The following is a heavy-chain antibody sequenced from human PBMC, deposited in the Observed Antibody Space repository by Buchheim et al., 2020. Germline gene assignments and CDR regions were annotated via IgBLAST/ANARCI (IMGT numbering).Heavy chain of an antibody. Sequence: EVQLLESGGGSVQPGGSLRLSCAASGFTFSSYAMSWVRQAPGKGLEWVSGISGSADSTYYADSVKGRFTISRDNYKNTPYLQMNSLRAEDTAVYYCAKDMDHLYGDLIHWGQGTL. CDR3: AKDMDHLYGDLIH. CDR2: ISGSADST. J-gene: IGHJ4*02. V-gene: IGHV3-23*01. D-gene: IGHD4-17*01. CDR1: GFTFSSYA.